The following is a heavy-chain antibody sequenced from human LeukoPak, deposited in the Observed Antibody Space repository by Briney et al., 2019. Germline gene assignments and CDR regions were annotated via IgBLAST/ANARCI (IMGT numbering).Heavy chain of an antibody. CDR1: GFTFSSYA. CDR3: GKASWPDYYGSGSYYNPDY. D-gene: IGHD3-10*01. J-gene: IGHJ4*02. V-gene: IGHV3-23*01. Sequence: PGGSLRLSCAASGFTFSSYAMSWVRQAPGKGLEWVSAISGSGGSTYYADSVKGRFTISRDNSKNTLYLQMNSLRAEDTAVYYCGKASWPDYYGSGSYYNPDYWGQGTLVTVSS. CDR2: ISGSGGST.